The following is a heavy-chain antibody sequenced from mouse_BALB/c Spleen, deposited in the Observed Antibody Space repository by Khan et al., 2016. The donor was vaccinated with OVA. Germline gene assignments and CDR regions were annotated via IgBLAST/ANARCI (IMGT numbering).Heavy chain of an antibody. J-gene: IGHJ1*01. CDR3: VRSGAYYREDGYFDV. CDR2: INPSNTYT. V-gene: IGHV1-4*01. CDR1: GYTFTSYT. D-gene: IGHD2-14*01. Sequence: VQLQESGAELARPGASVKMSCKASGYTFTSYTMHWVKQRPGQGLEWIGYINPSNTYTNYNQKFKDKATLTADKSSNTAYMQLSSLTSEDSAGYYCVRSGAYYREDGYFDVWGAGTTGTVSS.